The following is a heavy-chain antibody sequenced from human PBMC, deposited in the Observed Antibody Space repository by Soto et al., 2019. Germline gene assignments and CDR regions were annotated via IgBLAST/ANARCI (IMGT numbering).Heavy chain of an antibody. CDR1: GFTFSNFA. J-gene: IGHJ6*02. CDR3: AKATSGLLLSMDV. D-gene: IGHD2-15*01. CDR2: LSGNGNSP. Sequence: EVQLLESGGALVQPGGSLRLSCAASGFTFSNFALSWVRQAPESGLEWVSTLSGNGNSPFYADSVKGRFTISRDNSKNTLFLQMNSLRAEDTAVYYCAKATSGLLLSMDVWGQGTTVTVSS. V-gene: IGHV3-23*01.